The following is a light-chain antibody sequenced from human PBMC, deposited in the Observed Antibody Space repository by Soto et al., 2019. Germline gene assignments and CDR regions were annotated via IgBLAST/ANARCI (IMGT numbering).Light chain of an antibody. CDR3: LQHNTYPLT. Sequence: DIQMTQSPSSLSASVGDRVTITCRASQGIRHDLGWYQQKPGKAPKRLIYAASSLQSGVPSRFSGSGFGTEFTLTLSSLQPEDFATYYCLQHNTYPLTFGGGTKVEI. J-gene: IGKJ4*01. CDR1: QGIRHD. CDR2: AAS. V-gene: IGKV1-17*01.